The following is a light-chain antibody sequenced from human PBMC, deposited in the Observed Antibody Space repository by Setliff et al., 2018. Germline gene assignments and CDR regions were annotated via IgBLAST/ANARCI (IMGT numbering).Light chain of an antibody. J-gene: IGLJ1*01. V-gene: IGLV2-8*01. Sequence: QSALAQPPSASGSPGQSLTISCTGTSRDIGAYNSVSWYQQHPGKAPKLLIYEVTKRPSGVPDRFSGSKSGNTASLTVSGLQADDEADYFGCSYAASYNPYVFGSGTKVTVL. CDR2: EVT. CDR1: SRDIGAYNS. CDR3: CSYAASYNPYV.